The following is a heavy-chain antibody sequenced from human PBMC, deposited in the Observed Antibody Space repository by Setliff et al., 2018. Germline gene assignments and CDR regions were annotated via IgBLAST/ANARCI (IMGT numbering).Heavy chain of an antibody. Sequence: SETLSLTCSVYGESFSNNYWSWIRQPPGAGLEWIGRIHASGSPSYNPSLESRVTISLDTSTNPFSLKLSSVTAADTAVYYCTRERYFDWFFEYWGQGTLVTVSS. D-gene: IGHD3-9*01. V-gene: IGHV4-4*08. CDR2: IHASGSP. CDR3: TRERYFDWFFEY. CDR1: GESFSNNY. J-gene: IGHJ4*02.